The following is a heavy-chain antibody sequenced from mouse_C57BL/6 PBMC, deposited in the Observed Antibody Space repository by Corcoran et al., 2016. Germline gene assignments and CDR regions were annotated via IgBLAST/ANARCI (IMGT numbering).Heavy chain of an antibody. V-gene: IGHV1-81*01. CDR3: AREDYYGSSSYFDY. CDR1: GYTFTSYG. Sequence: QVQLQQSGAALARPGASVKLSCKASGYTFTSYGISWVKQRPGQGLEWIGEIYPRSGNTYYNEKFKGKATLTADKSSSTAYMELRSLTSEDSAVYFCAREDYYGSSSYFDYWGQGTTLTVSS. J-gene: IGHJ2*01. D-gene: IGHD1-1*01. CDR2: IYPRSGNT.